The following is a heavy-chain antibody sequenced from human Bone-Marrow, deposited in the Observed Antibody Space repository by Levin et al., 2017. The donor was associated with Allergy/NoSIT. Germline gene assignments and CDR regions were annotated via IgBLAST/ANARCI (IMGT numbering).Heavy chain of an antibody. CDR3: ARGGASSGYAY. D-gene: IGHD5-12*01. J-gene: IGHJ4*02. CDR1: GYSFTSYD. Sequence: ASVKVSCKASGYSFTSYDISWVRQAPGQGLEWMGWISAYNGNTNYVQKVQGRATVTTDTSTSTAYMELRSLRSDDTAVYYCARGGASSGYAYWGQGTLVTVSS. V-gene: IGHV1-18*01. CDR2: ISAYNGNT.